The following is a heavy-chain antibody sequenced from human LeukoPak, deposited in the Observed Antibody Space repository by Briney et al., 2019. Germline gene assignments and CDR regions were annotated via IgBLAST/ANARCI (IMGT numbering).Heavy chain of an antibody. D-gene: IGHD5-18*01. CDR2: IIPIFGTA. V-gene: IGHV1-69*06. CDR3: AAVDTAMVSQDYYYYMDV. CDR1: GGTSSSYA. Sequence: GASVKVSCKASGGTSSSYAISWVRQAPGQGLEWMGGIIPIFGTAIYAQKFQGRVTITADKSTSTAYMELSSLRSEDTAVYYCAAVDTAMVSQDYYYYMDVWGNGTTVTVSS. J-gene: IGHJ6*03.